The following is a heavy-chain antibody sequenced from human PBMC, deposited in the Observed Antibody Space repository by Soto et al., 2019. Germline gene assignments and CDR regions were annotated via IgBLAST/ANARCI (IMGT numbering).Heavy chain of an antibody. CDR2: IWYDGGNK. CDR3: ASLRQHSSGWYYFVY. Sequence: QVQLVESGGGVVQPGRSLRLSCVASGFTFRNYGMQWVRQAPGKGLEWVAVIWYDGGNKYYADSVKGRFTISRDNSMNTRNLQMKSLRAEDTAVYYRASLRQHSSGWYYFVYWGHGTLVTVSP. J-gene: IGHJ4*01. D-gene: IGHD6-19*01. V-gene: IGHV3-33*08. CDR1: GFTFRNYG.